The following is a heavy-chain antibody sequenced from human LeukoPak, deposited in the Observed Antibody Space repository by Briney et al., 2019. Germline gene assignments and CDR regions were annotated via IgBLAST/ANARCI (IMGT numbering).Heavy chain of an antibody. Sequence: GGSLRLSCAASGFTFSSYWMSWARQAPGKGLEWVANIKQDGSEKYYVDSVKGRFTISRDNAKNSLYLQMNSLRAEDTALYYCASSLTIFGVVTSFFDYWGQGTLVTVSS. CDR1: GFTFSSYW. J-gene: IGHJ4*02. D-gene: IGHD3-3*01. CDR3: ASSLTIFGVVTSFFDY. V-gene: IGHV3-7*03. CDR2: IKQDGSEK.